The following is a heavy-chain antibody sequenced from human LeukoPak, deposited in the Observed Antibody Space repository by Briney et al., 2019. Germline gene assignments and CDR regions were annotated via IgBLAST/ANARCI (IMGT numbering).Heavy chain of an antibody. CDR1: GFTFSSYG. CDR3: ARGDLIAVSGTFDY. V-gene: IGHV3-30*19. CDR2: ILSDGSKE. J-gene: IGHJ4*02. Sequence: GGSLRLSCAASGFTFSSYGMHWVRQAPGKGLEWVAVILSDGSKEFYTDSVKGRFTISRDNSKNTLYLQMNSLRAEDTAVYYCARGDLIAVSGTFDYWGQGTLVTVSS. D-gene: IGHD6-19*01.